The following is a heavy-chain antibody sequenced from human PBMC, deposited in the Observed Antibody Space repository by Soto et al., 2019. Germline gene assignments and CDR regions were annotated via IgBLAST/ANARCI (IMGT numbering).Heavy chain of an antibody. CDR3: ARGDSTDCSNGVCSFFYNHDMDV. CDR1: GYIFTDYH. CDR2: INPKSGGT. Sequence: ASVKVSCTASGYIFTDYHIHWVRQAPGQGLEWLGRINPKSGGTSTAQKFQGWVTMTTDTSISTASMELTRLTSDDTAIYYCARGDSTDCSNGVCSFFYNHDMDVWGQGTTVTVS. J-gene: IGHJ6*02. V-gene: IGHV1-2*04. D-gene: IGHD2-8*01.